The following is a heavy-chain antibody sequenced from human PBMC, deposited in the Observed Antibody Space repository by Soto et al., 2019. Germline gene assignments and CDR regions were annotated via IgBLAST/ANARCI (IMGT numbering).Heavy chain of an antibody. J-gene: IGHJ4*02. Sequence: GGSLRLSCVVSGFTVSSTNYMSWVRQAPGKGLEWVSVIYSGGSTFYADSVKGRFTISRDNSKNTVYLQMNSLRAEDTAVYYCAKDSISDRETFNFDSWGQGTLVTVSS. V-gene: IGHV3-53*01. CDR2: IYSGGST. CDR3: AKDSISDRETFNFDS. CDR1: GFTVSSTNY. D-gene: IGHD1-26*01.